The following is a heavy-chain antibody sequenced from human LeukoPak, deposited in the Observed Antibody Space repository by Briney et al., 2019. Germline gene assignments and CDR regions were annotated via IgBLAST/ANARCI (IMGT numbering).Heavy chain of an antibody. CDR1: GYTFSIYD. CDR3: ARGLKGNYYSGSGTYRWFDP. J-gene: IGHJ5*02. Sequence: ASVKVSFKASGYTFSIYDINWVRQATGQGLEWMGWMNPKSGNTGYAQKLQGRVTITRNTSINTVYMKLSSLRSEDTAVYYCARGLKGNYYSGSGTYRWFDPWGQGTLVTVSS. CDR2: MNPKSGNT. V-gene: IGHV1-8*03. D-gene: IGHD3-10*01.